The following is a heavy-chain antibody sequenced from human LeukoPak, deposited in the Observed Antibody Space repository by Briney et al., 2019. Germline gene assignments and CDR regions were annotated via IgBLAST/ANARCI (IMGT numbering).Heavy chain of an antibody. CDR2: IYYSGST. Sequence: SETLSLTCAVYGGSFSGYYWSWIRQPPGKGLEWIGSIYYSGSTYYNPSLKSRVTISVDTSKNQFSLKLSSVTAADTAVYYCARASYYDILTGYNYYYYYMDVWGKGTTVTVSS. D-gene: IGHD3-9*01. CDR3: ARASYYDILTGYNYYYYYMDV. CDR1: GGSFSGYY. J-gene: IGHJ6*03. V-gene: IGHV4-34*01.